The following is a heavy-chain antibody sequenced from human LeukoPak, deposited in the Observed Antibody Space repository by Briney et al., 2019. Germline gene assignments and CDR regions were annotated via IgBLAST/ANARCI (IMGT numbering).Heavy chain of an antibody. CDR1: GYTFTGYY. CDR3: ASELGYCSGGSCYYWFDP. Sequence: ASVKVSCKASGYTFTGYYMHWVRQAPGQGLEWMGWINPNSGGTNYAQKFQGRVTMTTDTSTSTAYMELRSLRSDDTAVYYCASELGYCSGGSCYYWFDPWGQGTLVTVSS. V-gene: IGHV1-2*02. D-gene: IGHD2-15*01. CDR2: INPNSGGT. J-gene: IGHJ5*02.